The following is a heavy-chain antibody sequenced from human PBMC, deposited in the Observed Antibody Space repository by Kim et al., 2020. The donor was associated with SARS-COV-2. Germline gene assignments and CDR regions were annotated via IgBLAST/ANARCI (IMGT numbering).Heavy chain of an antibody. CDR3: AREVPETYYDFWSGYSGYYYYYMDV. CDR1: GYTFTSYY. V-gene: IGHV1-46*01. D-gene: IGHD3-3*01. J-gene: IGHJ6*03. Sequence: ASVKVSCKASGYTFTSYYMHWVRQAPGQGLEWMGIINPSGGSTSYAQKFQGRVTMTRDTSTSTVYMELSSLRSEDTAVYYCAREVPETYYDFWSGYSGYYYYYMDVWGKGTPVTVSS. CDR2: INPSGGST.